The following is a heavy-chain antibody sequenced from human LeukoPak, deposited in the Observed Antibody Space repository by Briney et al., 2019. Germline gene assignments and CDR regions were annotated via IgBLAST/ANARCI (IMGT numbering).Heavy chain of an antibody. Sequence: GGSLRLYCTVSGFTVSSNSMSWVRQAPGKGLEWVSFIYSDNTHYSDSVKGRFTISRDNSKNTLYLQMNSLRAEDTAVYYCARRAGAYSHPYDYWGQGTLVTVSS. V-gene: IGHV3-53*01. CDR1: GFTVSSNS. D-gene: IGHD4/OR15-4a*01. CDR3: ARRAGAYSHPYDY. CDR2: IYSDNT. J-gene: IGHJ4*02.